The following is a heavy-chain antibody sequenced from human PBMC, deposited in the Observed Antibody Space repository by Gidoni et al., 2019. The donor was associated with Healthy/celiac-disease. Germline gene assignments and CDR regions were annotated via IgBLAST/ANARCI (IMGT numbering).Heavy chain of an antibody. Sequence: QVQLVESGGGVVQPGRSLRPSCAASGFTFSSYAMHWVRQAPGKGLEWVAVISYDGSNKYYADSVKGRFTISRDNSKNTLYLQMNSLRAEDTAVYYCAKDHGGAGSTIFGVVIMGLDYWGQGTLVTVSS. CDR2: ISYDGSNK. D-gene: IGHD3-3*01. CDR3: AKDHGGAGSTIFGVVIMGLDY. V-gene: IGHV3-30*18. CDR1: GFTFSSYA. J-gene: IGHJ4*02.